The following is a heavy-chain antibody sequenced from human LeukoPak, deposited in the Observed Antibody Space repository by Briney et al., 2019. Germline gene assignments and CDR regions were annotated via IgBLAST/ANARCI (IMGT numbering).Heavy chain of an antibody. J-gene: IGHJ3*02. D-gene: IGHD3-3*01. CDR2: IYYSGST. CDR1: GGSISSSSYY. V-gene: IGHV4-39*01. Sequence: SETLSLTCTVSGGSISSSSYYWGWIRQPPGKGLEWIGRIYYSGSTYYNPSLKSRVTISVDTSKNQFSLKLSSVTAADTAVYYCARLRTLTYYDFWSGYYPNDAFDIWGQGTMVTVSS. CDR3: ARLRTLTYYDFWSGYYPNDAFDI.